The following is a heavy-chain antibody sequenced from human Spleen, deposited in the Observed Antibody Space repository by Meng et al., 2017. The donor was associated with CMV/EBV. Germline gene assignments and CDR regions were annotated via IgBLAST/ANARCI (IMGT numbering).Heavy chain of an antibody. CDR3: ARDGPEYYDFWSGHYGMDV. D-gene: IGHD3-3*01. J-gene: IGHJ6*02. CDR1: TFTRYY. Sequence: TFTRYYIHWVRQAHGQGLEWMGVIHPSGGHTTYAQKFQDRVTMTRDTSRSTVYMELSSLRSDDTAVYYCARDGPEYYDFWSGHYGMDVWGQGTTVTVSS. CDR2: IHPSGGHT. V-gene: IGHV1-46*01.